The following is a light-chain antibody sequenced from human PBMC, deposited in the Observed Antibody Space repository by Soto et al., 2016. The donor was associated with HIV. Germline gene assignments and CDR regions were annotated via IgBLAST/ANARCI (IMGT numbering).Light chain of an antibody. J-gene: IGLJ3*02. CDR3: QSYDKTLGEV. CDR1: STNIGARYH. V-gene: IGLV1-40*01. Sequence: QSVLTQPPSVSGAPGQTITISCTGTSTNIGARYHVHWYQQFPGRAPKLLIYGDSNRPSGVPDRFSGSKSGPSAFLAITGLQVEDEADYYCQSYDKTLGEVFGGGTKLTVL. CDR2: GDS.